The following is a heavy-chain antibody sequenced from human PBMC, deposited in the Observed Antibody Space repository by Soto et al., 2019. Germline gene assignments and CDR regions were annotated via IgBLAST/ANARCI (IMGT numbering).Heavy chain of an antibody. Sequence: QITLKESGPTLVKPTQTLTLTCTFSGFSLSTSGVGVGWIRQPPGKALEWLALIYWDDDKRYSPSLKSRLTITKDTSXXQXVXTMTNMDPVDTATYYCAHRRGGCSGGSCYRLDAFDIWGQGTMVTVSS. CDR1: GFSLSTSGVG. CDR2: IYWDDDK. D-gene: IGHD2-15*01. CDR3: AHRRGGCSGGSCYRLDAFDI. V-gene: IGHV2-5*02. J-gene: IGHJ3*02.